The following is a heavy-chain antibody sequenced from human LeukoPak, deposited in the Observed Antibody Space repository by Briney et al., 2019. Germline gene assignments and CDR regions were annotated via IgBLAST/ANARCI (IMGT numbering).Heavy chain of an antibody. J-gene: IGHJ4*02. CDR3: ARVSIAAAGTLDY. D-gene: IGHD6-13*01. Sequence: GASVKVSCKASGGTFSSYAISWVRDAPGQGLEWMGGIIPIFGTANYAQKFQGRVTITTDESTSTAYMELSSLRSEDTAVYYCARVSIAAAGTLDYWGQGTLVTVSS. CDR1: GGTFSSYA. CDR2: IIPIFGTA. V-gene: IGHV1-69*05.